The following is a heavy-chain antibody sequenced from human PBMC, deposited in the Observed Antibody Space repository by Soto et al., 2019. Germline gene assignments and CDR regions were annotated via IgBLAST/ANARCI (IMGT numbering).Heavy chain of an antibody. V-gene: IGHV3-30-3*01. CDR2: ISYDGSNK. J-gene: IGHJ4*02. CDR1: GFTFSSYA. Sequence: GGSLRLSCAASGFTFSSYAMHWVRQAPGKGLEWVAVISYDGSNKYYADSVKGRFTISRDNSKNTLYLQMNSLRGEDTAAYYCARGPSSLTRFDYWGQGTLVTVSS. CDR3: ARGPSSLTRFDY. D-gene: IGHD2-2*01.